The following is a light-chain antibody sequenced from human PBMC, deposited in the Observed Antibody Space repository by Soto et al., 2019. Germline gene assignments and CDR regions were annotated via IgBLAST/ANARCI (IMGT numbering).Light chain of an antibody. Sequence: EIVMTQSPATLSVSPGERATLSCRASQSVGINLAWYQQKPGQAPRLLIYGASTRATGLPDRISGSGSGTELTLAISSLQSEDFALYYCQQYNDWPLTFGGGTKVEIK. V-gene: IGKV3-15*01. CDR1: QSVGIN. J-gene: IGKJ4*01. CDR3: QQYNDWPLT. CDR2: GAS.